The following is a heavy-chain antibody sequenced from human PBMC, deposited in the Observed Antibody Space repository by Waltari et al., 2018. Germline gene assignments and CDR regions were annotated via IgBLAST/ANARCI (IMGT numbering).Heavy chain of an antibody. CDR1: GGSISSYY. V-gene: IGHV4-59*01. CDR3: ARSIAGARGGYYYYMDV. J-gene: IGHJ6*03. D-gene: IGHD6-13*01. Sequence: QVQLQESGPGLVKPSETLSLTCTVSGGSISSYYWSWIRQPPGKGLEWIGYIYYSGSTNYNPSLKGRVTRSVDTSKNQFSLKLSSVTAADTAVYYCARSIAGARGGYYYYMDVWGKGTTVTVSS. CDR2: IYYSGST.